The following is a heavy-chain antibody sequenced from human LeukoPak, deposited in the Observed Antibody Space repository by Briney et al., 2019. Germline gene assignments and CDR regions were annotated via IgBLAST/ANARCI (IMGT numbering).Heavy chain of an antibody. CDR1: GGSFSGYY. Sequence: SETLSLTCAVYGGSFSGYYWRWIRQPPGKGLEWIGEINHSGSTNYNPSLKSRVTISVDTSKNQFSLRLSSVTAADTAVYYCASGRAGARNWNPGYWGQGTLVTVSS. CDR3: ASGRAGARNWNPGY. CDR2: INHSGST. D-gene: IGHD1-1*01. V-gene: IGHV4-34*01. J-gene: IGHJ4*02.